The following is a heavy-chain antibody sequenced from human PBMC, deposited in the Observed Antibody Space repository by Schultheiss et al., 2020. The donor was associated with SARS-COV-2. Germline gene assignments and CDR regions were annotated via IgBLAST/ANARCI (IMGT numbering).Heavy chain of an antibody. D-gene: IGHD1-26*01. CDR1: GFTFDNYA. V-gene: IGHV3-9*01. J-gene: IGHJ6*03. CDR2: ISWNSGRT. Sequence: SLKISCAASGFTFDNYAMYWVRQAPGKGLEWVSGISWNSGRTGYADSVKGRFTISRDNAKKSLYLQMNSLRPEDTAWYYCAKSGGSYSNDYYYYLDVWGKGTTVTVSS. CDR3: AKSGGSYSNDYYYYLDV.